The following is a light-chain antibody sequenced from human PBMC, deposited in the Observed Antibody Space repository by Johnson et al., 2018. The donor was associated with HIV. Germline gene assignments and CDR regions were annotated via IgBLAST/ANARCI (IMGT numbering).Light chain of an antibody. V-gene: IGLV1-51*01. Sequence: QSVLTQPPSVSAAPGQKVTISCSGSSSNIGNNYASWYQQVPGTAPKLLIYDNDKRPSGIPDRFSGSKSGTSATLGITGLQTGDEADYYCGTWDSRLRNVFGTGTKVTVL. CDR1: SSNIGNNY. CDR3: GTWDSRLRNV. CDR2: DND. J-gene: IGLJ1*01.